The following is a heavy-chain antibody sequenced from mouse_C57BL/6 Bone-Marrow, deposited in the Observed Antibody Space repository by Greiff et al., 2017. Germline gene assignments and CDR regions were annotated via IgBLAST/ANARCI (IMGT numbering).Heavy chain of an antibody. CDR2: IDPSDSYT. D-gene: IGHD3-3*01. V-gene: IGHV1-50*01. J-gene: IGHJ2*01. CDR1: GYTFTSYW. CDR3: AKFGLGFDY. Sequence: QVQLQQPGAELVKPGASVKLSCKASGYTFTSYWMQWVNQRPGQGLEWIGEIDPSDSYTNYNQKFKGKATLTVDTSSRTAYMQLSSRTSEDSAVYYCAKFGLGFDYWGQGTTLTVSS.